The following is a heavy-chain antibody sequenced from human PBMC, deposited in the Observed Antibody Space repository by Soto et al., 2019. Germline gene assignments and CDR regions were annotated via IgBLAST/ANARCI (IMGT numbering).Heavy chain of an antibody. CDR2: IYYSGST. Sequence: PSETLSLTCTVSGGSISSSSYYWGWVRQPPGKGLEWIGSIYYSGSTYYNPSLKSRVTISLDTSKNQFSLKLSSVTAADTAVYYCARNRGTGPAMVTSYFDYWTQGTLVTVS. J-gene: IGHJ4*02. CDR1: GGSISSSSYY. D-gene: IGHD5-18*01. CDR3: ARNRGTGPAMVTSYFDY. V-gene: IGHV4-39*01.